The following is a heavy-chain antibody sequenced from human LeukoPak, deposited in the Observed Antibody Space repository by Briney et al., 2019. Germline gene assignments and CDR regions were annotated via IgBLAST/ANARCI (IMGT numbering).Heavy chain of an antibody. CDR2: IYYCGGT. J-gene: IGHJ1*01. CDR1: GGSIGSGGYY. V-gene: IGHV4-31*03. Sequence: PSETLSLTCTVSGGSIGSGGYYWSWIRQHPGKGLEWFGCIYYCGGTYENPALKSRGTISVDTSKNQFSLKLSSVTAADTAVYYCARVQITYRSFQHWGQGTLVTVSS. CDR3: ARVQITYRSFQH.